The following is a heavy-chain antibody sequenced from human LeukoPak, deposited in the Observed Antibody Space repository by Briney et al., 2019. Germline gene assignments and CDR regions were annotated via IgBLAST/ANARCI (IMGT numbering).Heavy chain of an antibody. Sequence: GASVKVSCKASGYTFTGYYMHWVRQAPGQGLEWMGWINPNSGGTNYAQKFQGRVTMTRDTSISTAYMELSRLRSDDTAVYYCARGTTFPSGYSSSWSPHFDYWGQGTLVTVSP. CDR3: ARGTTFPSGYSSSWSPHFDY. V-gene: IGHV1-2*02. CDR1: GYTFTGYY. CDR2: INPNSGGT. D-gene: IGHD6-13*01. J-gene: IGHJ4*02.